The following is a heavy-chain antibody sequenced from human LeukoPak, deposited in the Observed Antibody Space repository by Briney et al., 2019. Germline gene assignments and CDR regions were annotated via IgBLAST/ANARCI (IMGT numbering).Heavy chain of an antibody. Sequence: PGRSLRLSCTASGFTFGDYAMSWVRQAPGKGLEWVGFIRSKAYGGTTEYAASVKGRFTISRDDSKSIAYLQMNSLKTEDTAVYYCTRRAVLLWFGEKSDAFDIWGQGTMVTVSS. CDR1: GFTFGDYA. J-gene: IGHJ3*02. V-gene: IGHV3-49*04. CDR2: IRSKAYGGTT. CDR3: TRRAVLLWFGEKSDAFDI. D-gene: IGHD3-10*01.